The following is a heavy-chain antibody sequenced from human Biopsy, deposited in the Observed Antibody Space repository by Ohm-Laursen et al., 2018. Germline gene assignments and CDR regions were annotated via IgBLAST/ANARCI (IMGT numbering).Heavy chain of an antibody. CDR3: ARDRMVTIITLVRADTFDI. D-gene: IGHD3-10*01. V-gene: IGHV1-2*02. J-gene: IGHJ3*02. CDR2: VNPNSGAT. CDR1: GYSFTSYG. Sequence: ASVKVSCKASGYSFTSYGMNWVRQAPGQGLEWMGWVNPNSGATNYAQKFQGRVTMTSDTSISTAYIELRRLISDDTAVYFCARDRMVTIITLVRADTFDIWDKGQWSSSLQ.